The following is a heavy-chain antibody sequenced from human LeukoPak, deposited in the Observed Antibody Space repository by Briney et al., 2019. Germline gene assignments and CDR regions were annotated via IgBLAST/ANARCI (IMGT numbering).Heavy chain of an antibody. J-gene: IGHJ4*02. V-gene: IGHV3-21*01. CDR1: GFTFSDYN. Sequence: MSGGSLRLSCAASGFTFSDYNMNWVRQSPEKGLEWVSSITSGTTYIYYADSVRGRFTLSRDNAKNSLYLQMNSLRAEDTAVYYCARWPYSSSYYFDYWGQGTLATVSS. CDR2: ITSGTTYI. CDR3: ARWPYSSSYYFDY. D-gene: IGHD6-6*01.